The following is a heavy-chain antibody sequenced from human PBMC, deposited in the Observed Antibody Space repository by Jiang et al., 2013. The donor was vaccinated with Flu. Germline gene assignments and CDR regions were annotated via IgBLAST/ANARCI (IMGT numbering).Heavy chain of an antibody. CDR3: ARALNGGIAAAGSIY. CDR2: IWYDGSNK. J-gene: IGHJ4*02. D-gene: IGHD6-13*01. CDR1: GFTFSSYG. Sequence: VQLLESGGGVVQPGRSLRLSCAASGFTFSSYGMHWVRQAPGKGLEWVAVIWYDGSNKYYADSVKGRFTISRDNSKNTLYLQMNSLRAEDTAVYYCARALNGGIAAAGSIYWGQGTLVTVSS. V-gene: IGHV3-33*01.